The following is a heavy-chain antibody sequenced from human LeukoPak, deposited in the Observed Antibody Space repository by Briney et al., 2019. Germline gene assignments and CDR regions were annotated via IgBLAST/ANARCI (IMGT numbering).Heavy chain of an antibody. CDR2: ITSSGTYI. CDR3: ARDPYSGNYGNDYYYYMDV. CDR1: GFTFRSYE. J-gene: IGHJ6*03. D-gene: IGHD1-26*01. V-gene: IGHV3-21*01. Sequence: GGSLRLSCAASGFTFRSYEMNWARQAPGKAMEWVSSITSSGTYIFYADSVKGRFTISRDNAKNSLYLQMDSLGPEDTAVYYCARDPYSGNYGNDYYYYMDVWGKGTTVTISS.